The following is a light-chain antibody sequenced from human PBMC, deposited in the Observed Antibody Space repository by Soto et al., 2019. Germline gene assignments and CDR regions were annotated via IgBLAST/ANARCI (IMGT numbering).Light chain of an antibody. CDR2: DVS. J-gene: IGLJ1*01. CDR1: SSDVGGYNY. V-gene: IGLV2-14*01. CDR3: SSYTTSCTYV. Sequence: QSALTQPASVSGSPGQSITISCTGTSSDVGGYNYVSWHQQHPGKVPKLMIYDVSYRPSGVSNRFSGSKSGNTASLTISGLQAEDEADYYCSSYTTSCTYVFGTGTKVTVL.